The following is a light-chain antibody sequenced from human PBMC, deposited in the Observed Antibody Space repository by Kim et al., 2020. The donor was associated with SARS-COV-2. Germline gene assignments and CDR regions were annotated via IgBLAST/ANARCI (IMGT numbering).Light chain of an antibody. CDR3: SSYAATGTLV. Sequence: QSALTQPASVSGSPGQSITISCTGTSSDVGGYKFVSWYQQHPGKAPKLMIYDVTNRPSGVSNRFSGSKSGNTASLTISGFQAEDEADYYCSSYAATGTLVFGGGTQLTVL. CDR1: SSDVGGYKF. CDR2: DVT. V-gene: IGLV2-14*03. J-gene: IGLJ3*02.